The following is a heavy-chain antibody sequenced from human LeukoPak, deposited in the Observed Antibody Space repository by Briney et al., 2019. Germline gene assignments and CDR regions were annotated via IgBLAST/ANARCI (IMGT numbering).Heavy chain of an antibody. CDR1: GFTFSNYA. J-gene: IGHJ4*02. CDR2: IDLDGSET. CDR3: ARPVVPAAIQGY. V-gene: IGHV3-7*01. Sequence: GGSLRLSCAASGFTFSNYAMNWVRQAPGKGLEWVANIDLDGSETYYVDSVKGRFTVSRDNARNSLSLQMNSLRAEDAAVYYCARPVVPAAIQGYWGQGTLVTVSS. D-gene: IGHD2-2*02.